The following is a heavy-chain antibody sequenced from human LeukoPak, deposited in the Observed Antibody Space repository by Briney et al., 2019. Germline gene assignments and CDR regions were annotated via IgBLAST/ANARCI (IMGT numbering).Heavy chain of an antibody. V-gene: IGHV3-21*01. CDR1: GFAFNTYS. Sequence: PGGSLRLSCAASGFAFNTYSMNWVRQAPGEGLQWVSSITSSTGSVYYSDSVRGRFTISRDTARNTLYLQMNNLRAEDTGVYYCARDFDRAGDFHHFDYWGQGTLVTVSS. J-gene: IGHJ4*02. CDR2: ITSSTGSV. D-gene: IGHD3-9*01. CDR3: ARDFDRAGDFHHFDY.